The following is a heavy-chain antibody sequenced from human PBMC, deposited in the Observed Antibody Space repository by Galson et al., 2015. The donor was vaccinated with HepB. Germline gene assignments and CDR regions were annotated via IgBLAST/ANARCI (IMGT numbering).Heavy chain of an antibody. CDR3: AKDREITMVRGVMMNY. J-gene: IGHJ4*02. V-gene: IGHV3-30*18. Sequence: SLRLSCAASGFIFSSFGLHWVRQAPGKGLEWVTFISYDGSYKNYAGSVKGRFTISRDNSKNTLYLQMKSLRAEDTAVYYCAKDREITMVRGVMMNYWGQGTLVTVSS. CDR2: ISYDGSYK. D-gene: IGHD3-10*01. CDR1: GFIFSSFG.